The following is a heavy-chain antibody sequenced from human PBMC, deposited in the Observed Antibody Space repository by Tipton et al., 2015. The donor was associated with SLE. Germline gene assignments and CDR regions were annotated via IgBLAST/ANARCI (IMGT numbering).Heavy chain of an antibody. CDR1: GGSISTYY. CDR2: IDYTGTT. D-gene: IGHD1-14*01. CDR3: ARDSSVARSFDY. Sequence: TLSLTCTVSGGSISTYYWSWIRQPPGKGLEWIGYIDYTGTTTYNPSLKSRVTISADTSKNYFSMSLSSVTAADTAVYYCARDSSVARSFDYWGQGTLVTVSS. V-gene: IGHV4-59*01. J-gene: IGHJ4*02.